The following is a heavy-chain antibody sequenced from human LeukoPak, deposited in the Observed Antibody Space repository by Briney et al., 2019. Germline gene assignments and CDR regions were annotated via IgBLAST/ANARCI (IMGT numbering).Heavy chain of an antibody. D-gene: IGHD3-10*01. Sequence: GGSLRLSCAASGFTFSNYSMNWVRQAPGKGLEWVSYISSSSSTIYYADSVKGRFTISRDNAKNSLYLQMNSPRAEDTAVYYCASNLEPNTYYYGSGSYSYYYYGMDVWGQGTTVTVSS. CDR2: ISSSSSTI. V-gene: IGHV3-48*01. CDR1: GFTFSNYS. J-gene: IGHJ6*02. CDR3: ASNLEPNTYYYGSGSYSYYYYGMDV.